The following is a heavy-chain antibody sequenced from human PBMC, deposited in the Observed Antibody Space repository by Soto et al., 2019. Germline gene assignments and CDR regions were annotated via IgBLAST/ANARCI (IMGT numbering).Heavy chain of an antibody. CDR2: INTRGNTI. J-gene: IGHJ4*02. V-gene: IGHV3-48*03. CDR3: ARDIDYYDSSGYQDY. D-gene: IGHD3-22*01. CDR1: GFIFSRYE. Sequence: LRLSCAASGFIFSRYEMNWVRQAPGKGLEWVSYINTRGNTIHYADSVKGRFTVSRDNAENSLYLQMNSLRAEDTAVYYCARDIDYYDSSGYQDYWGQGTLVTVSS.